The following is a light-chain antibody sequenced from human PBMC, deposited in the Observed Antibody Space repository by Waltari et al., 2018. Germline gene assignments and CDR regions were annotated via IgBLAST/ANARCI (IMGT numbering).Light chain of an antibody. CDR2: DTS. CDR1: QSVSTN. CDR3: QQFINWPLT. V-gene: IGKV3-15*01. J-gene: IGKJ4*01. Sequence: EIVMTQSPATLSVSPGERATLSCRASQSVSTNLAWYQQKFGQAPRLLIYDTSTRATGIPARFSGSGSGTEFTLTISGLQSEDFAVYYCQQFINWPLTFGGGTKVEIK.